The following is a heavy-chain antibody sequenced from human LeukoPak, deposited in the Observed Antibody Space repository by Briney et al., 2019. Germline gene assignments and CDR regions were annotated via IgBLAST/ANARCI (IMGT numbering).Heavy chain of an antibody. J-gene: IGHJ5*02. CDR1: GFTFDDYA. Sequence: GGSLRLSCAASGFTFDDYAMHWVRQAPGKGLEWVSGISWNSGSIGYADSVKGRFTISRDNSKNTLYLQMNSLRAEDTAVYYCARGGGLLWFGETINWFDPWGQGTLVTVSS. V-gene: IGHV3-9*01. CDR2: ISWNSGSI. CDR3: ARGGGLLWFGETINWFDP. D-gene: IGHD3-10*01.